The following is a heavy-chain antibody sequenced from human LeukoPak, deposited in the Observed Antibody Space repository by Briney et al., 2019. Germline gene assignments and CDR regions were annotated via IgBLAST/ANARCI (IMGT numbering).Heavy chain of an antibody. J-gene: IGHJ3*02. V-gene: IGHV4-31*03. CDR1: GGSISSGGYY. D-gene: IGHD3-22*01. CDR2: IYYSGST. CDR3: ARDAYYYDSSGYYHAFDI. Sequence: PSETLSLTCTVSGGSISSGGYYWSWIRQHPGKGLEWIGYIYYSGSTYYNPSLKSRVTISVDTSKNQFSLKLSSVTAADTAVYYCARDAYYYDSSGYYHAFDIWGQGTMVTVSS.